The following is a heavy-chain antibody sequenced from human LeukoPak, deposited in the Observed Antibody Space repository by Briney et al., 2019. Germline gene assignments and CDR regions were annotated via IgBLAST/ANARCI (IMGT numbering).Heavy chain of an antibody. J-gene: IGHJ4*02. CDR2: INHSGST. D-gene: IGHD3-3*01. CDR3: ARGNIHYDTYYDFWSGHRSFDY. Sequence: SETLSLTCAVYGGSFSGYYWSWIRQPPGKGLEWIGEINHSGSTNYNPSLKSRVTISVDTSKNQFPLKLSSVTAADTAVYYCARGNIHYDTYYDFWSGHRSFDYWGQGTLVTVSS. CDR1: GGSFSGYY. V-gene: IGHV4-34*01.